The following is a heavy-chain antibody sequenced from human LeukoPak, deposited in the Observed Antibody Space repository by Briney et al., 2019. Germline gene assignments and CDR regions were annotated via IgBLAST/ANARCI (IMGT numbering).Heavy chain of an antibody. CDR1: GFTFSSYA. V-gene: IGHV3-53*01. Sequence: GGSLRLSCAASGFTFSSYAMSWVRQAPGKGLEGGSVIYSGGSTYYADSVKGRFTISRDNSKNTLYLQMNSLRAEDTAVYYCARANYGGDFDCWGQGTLLTVSS. CDR3: ARANYGGDFDC. CDR2: IYSGGST. D-gene: IGHD4-23*01. J-gene: IGHJ4*02.